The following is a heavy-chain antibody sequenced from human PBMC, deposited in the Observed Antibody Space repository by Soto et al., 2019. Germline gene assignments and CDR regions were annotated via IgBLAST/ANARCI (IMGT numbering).Heavy chain of an antibody. V-gene: IGHV4-31*03. CDR2: IYHTGST. Sequence: QVQLQESGPKLVKPSQTLSLTCSVSGGSISTVGHYWTWIRQPPGKGLEWIGSIYHTGSTYYSKSLRSRLTRSVDTSKSQFSLRLSSVTAADTAVYYCARATGTLRSRNCDYWGQGSLVTVSS. CDR3: ARATGTLRSRNCDY. D-gene: IGHD1-1*01. J-gene: IGHJ4*02. CDR1: GGSISTVGHY.